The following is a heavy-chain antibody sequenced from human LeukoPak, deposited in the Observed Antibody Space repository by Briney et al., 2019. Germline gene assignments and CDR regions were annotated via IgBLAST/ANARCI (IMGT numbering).Heavy chain of an antibody. CDR1: VGTFSSYA. CDR2: IIPIHGIA. V-gene: IGHV1-69*04. Sequence: SVKVSCKASVGTFSSYAISWVRQAPGQGLEWMGRIIPIHGIANYAQKFQGRVTITADKSTSTAYMELSSLRSEDTAVYYCARGYSYGPFDYWGQGTLVTVSS. D-gene: IGHD5-18*01. CDR3: ARGYSYGPFDY. J-gene: IGHJ4*02.